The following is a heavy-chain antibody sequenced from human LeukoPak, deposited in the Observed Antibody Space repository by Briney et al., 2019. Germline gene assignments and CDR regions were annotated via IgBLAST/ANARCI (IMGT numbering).Heavy chain of an antibody. CDR2: ISYDGSNK. CDR1: GFTLSSYG. J-gene: IGHJ6*03. V-gene: IGHV3-30*03. Sequence: PGGSLRLSCAASGFTLSSYGMHWVRQAPGKGVEWVAVISYDGSNKYYADSVKGRFTISRDNSKNTLYLQMNSLRAEDTAVYYCARDQSGGATEIYYYYYMDVWGKGTTVTVSS. D-gene: IGHD1-26*01. CDR3: ARDQSGGATEIYYYYYMDV.